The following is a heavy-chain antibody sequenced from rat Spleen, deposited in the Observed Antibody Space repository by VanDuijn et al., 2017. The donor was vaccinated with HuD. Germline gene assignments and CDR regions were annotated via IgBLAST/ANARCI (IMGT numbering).Heavy chain of an antibody. V-gene: IGHV3-1*01. CDR2: ISYSGST. D-gene: IGHD1-4*01. Sequence: EVQLQESGPGLVKPSQSLSLTCSVTGYSITSSYRWNWIRTFPGTKMEWIVHISYSGSTIYNPSLKSRISITKATSKNQFFLHLNSVTTEDTATYYCARDYPGSFVFDYWGQGVMVTVSS. J-gene: IGHJ2*01. CDR3: ARDYPGSFVFDY. CDR1: GYSITSSY.